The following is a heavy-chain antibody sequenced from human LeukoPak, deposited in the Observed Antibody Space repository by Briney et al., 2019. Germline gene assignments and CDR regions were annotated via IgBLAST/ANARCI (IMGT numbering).Heavy chain of an antibody. CDR3: AKDALATISDSSHIDD. Sequence: GGSLRLSCATSGFTFSNYAISLVRQAPGKGVGWVIGISWNSGSIGYADSVKGRFTITKDNATNSLYLQMNRMRADDTPLYYCAKDALATISDSSHIDDWGQGTPVTVSS. CDR1: GFTFSNYA. V-gene: IGHV3-9*01. D-gene: IGHD5-12*01. J-gene: IGHJ4*02. CDR2: ISWNSGSI.